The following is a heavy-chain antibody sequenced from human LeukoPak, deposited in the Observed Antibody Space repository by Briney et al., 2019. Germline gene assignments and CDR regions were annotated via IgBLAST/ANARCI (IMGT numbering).Heavy chain of an antibody. V-gene: IGHV1-2*02. Sequence: ASVKVSCKASGYTFTGYYMHWVRQAPGQGLEWVGWINPNSGGTNYAQKFQGRVTMTRDTSISTAYMELSRLRSDDTAVYYCARGITGDILTGYPTLQPLRHWGQGTLVTVSS. CDR1: GYTFTGYY. CDR2: INPNSGGT. D-gene: IGHD3-9*01. J-gene: IGHJ1*01. CDR3: ARGITGDILTGYPTLQPLRH.